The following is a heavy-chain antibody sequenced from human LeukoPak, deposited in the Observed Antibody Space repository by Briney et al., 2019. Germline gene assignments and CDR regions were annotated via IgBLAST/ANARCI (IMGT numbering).Heavy chain of an antibody. V-gene: IGHV1-8*03. CDR2: MNPNSGNT. J-gene: IGHJ5*02. CDR1: GYTFTSYD. CDR3: ARVYCSSTSCYTDPNWFDP. D-gene: IGHD2-2*02. Sequence: ASVKVSCKASGYTFTSYDINWVRQATGQGLEWMGWMNPNSGNTGYAQKFQGRVTITRNTSISTAYMELSSLRSEDTAVYYCARVYCSSTSCYTDPNWFDPWGQRTLVTVSS.